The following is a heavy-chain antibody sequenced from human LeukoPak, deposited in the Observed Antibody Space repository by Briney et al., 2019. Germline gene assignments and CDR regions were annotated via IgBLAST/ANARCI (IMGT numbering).Heavy chain of an antibody. CDR2: IKQDGSEK. Sequence: GGSLRLSCAASGFTFSSYWMSWVRGAPGKGLEWVANIKQDGSEKYYVDSVKGRFTISRDNAKNSLYLQMNSLRAEDTAVYYCARASGYSYGSDAFDIWGQGTMVTVSS. D-gene: IGHD5-18*01. J-gene: IGHJ3*02. CDR1: GFTFSSYW. CDR3: ARASGYSYGSDAFDI. V-gene: IGHV3-7*01.